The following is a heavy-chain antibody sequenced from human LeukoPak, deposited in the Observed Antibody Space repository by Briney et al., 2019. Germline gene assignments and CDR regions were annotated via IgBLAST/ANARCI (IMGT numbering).Heavy chain of an antibody. Sequence: GSSVKVSCKASGGTFSSYAISWVRQAPGQGLEWMGRIIPILGIANYAQKFQGRVTITADKSTSTAYMELSSLRSEDTAVYYCARGLAAAGTRGPYWGQGTLVTVSS. D-gene: IGHD6-13*01. V-gene: IGHV1-69*04. CDR3: ARGLAAAGTRGPY. J-gene: IGHJ4*02. CDR2: IIPILGIA. CDR1: GGTFSSYA.